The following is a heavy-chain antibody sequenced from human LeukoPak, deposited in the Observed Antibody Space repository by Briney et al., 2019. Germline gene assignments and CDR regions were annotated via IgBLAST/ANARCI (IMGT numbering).Heavy chain of an antibody. V-gene: IGHV1-18*01. J-gene: IGHJ5*01. D-gene: IGHD3-22*01. Sequence: ASVKVSCKATSRISWVRQAPGQGLQWMGWIGSYGGDTYYAQKFQGRVTVTTDTSTSTVYMELRSLRSDDTAVYYCARDLWNFYDDSGYYRDFDSWGQGTLVTVSS. CDR1: TSR. CDR3: ARDLWNFYDDSGYYRDFDS. CDR2: IGSYGGDT.